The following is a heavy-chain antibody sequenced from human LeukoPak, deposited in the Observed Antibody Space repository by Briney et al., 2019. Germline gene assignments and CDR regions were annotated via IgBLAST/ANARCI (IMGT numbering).Heavy chain of an antibody. V-gene: IGHV1-18*01. D-gene: IGHD3-9*01. CDR2: ISAYNGNT. J-gene: IGHJ6*02. CDR3: ARDSDILTGYYYYYGMDV. Sequence: GASVKVPCKASGYTFTSYGISWVRQAPGQGLEWMGWISAYNGNTNYAQKLQGRVTMTTDTSTSTAYMELRSLRSDDTAVYYCARDSDILTGYYYYYGMDVWGQGTTVTVSS. CDR1: GYTFTSYG.